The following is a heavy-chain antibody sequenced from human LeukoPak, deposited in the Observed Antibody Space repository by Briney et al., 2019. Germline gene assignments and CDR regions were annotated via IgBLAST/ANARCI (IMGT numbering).Heavy chain of an antibody. CDR3: ARYAVAAGYYYYYMDV. J-gene: IGHJ6*03. Sequence: SETLSLTCTVSGGSISSYYWSWIRQPPGKGLEWIGYIYYSGSTNYNPSLKSRVTISVDTSKNQFSLKLSSVTAADTAVYYCARYAVAAGYYYYYMDVWGKGTTVTVSS. V-gene: IGHV4-59*01. CDR2: IYYSGST. D-gene: IGHD6-13*01. CDR1: GGSISSYY.